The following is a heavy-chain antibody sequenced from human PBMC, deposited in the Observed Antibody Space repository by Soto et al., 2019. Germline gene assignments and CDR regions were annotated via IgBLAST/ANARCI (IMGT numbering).Heavy chain of an antibody. CDR1: GYTFTEYD. J-gene: IGHJ4*02. D-gene: IGHD4-17*01. CDR2: VSPENRNA. V-gene: IGHV1-8*01. Sequence: ASVKVSCKASGYTFTEYDINWVRQAPGQGLEYMGWVSPENRNAGYAPQFRGRVSMTADTSINTVYLELTTLTYEDTAVYYCEVTTGYWGQGTMVTAPQ. CDR3: EVTTGY.